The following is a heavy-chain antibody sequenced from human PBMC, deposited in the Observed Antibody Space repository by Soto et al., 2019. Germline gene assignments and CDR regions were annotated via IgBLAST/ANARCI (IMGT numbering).Heavy chain of an antibody. CDR2: IVVGSGNT. Sequence: SVKVSCKASGFTFTSSAVQWVRQARGQRLEWIGWIVVGSGNTNYAQKFQERVTITRDMSTSTAYMELSSLRSEDTAVYYCAALRESNYYYYYGMDVWGQGTTVTVSS. V-gene: IGHV1-58*01. D-gene: IGHD1-26*01. CDR1: GFTFTSSA. CDR3: AALRESNYYYYYGMDV. J-gene: IGHJ6*02.